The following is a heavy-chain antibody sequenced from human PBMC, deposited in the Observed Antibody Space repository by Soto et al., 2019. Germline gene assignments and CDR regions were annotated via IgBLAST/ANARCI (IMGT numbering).Heavy chain of an antibody. D-gene: IGHD3-10*01. CDR3: ARGEFLWFGQLLR. CDR2: MNPNTGDT. J-gene: IGHJ4*02. V-gene: IGHV1-8*01. Sequence: QVQLVQSGAEVKKPGASVKVSCKASGYTVTSYEINWVRQATGQGLEWMGWMNPNTGDTGYAQKFQCRVTMNMNTSISTAYMELSSLRSKETAVYYWARGEFLWFGQLLRWGQGTLVTVSS. CDR1: GYTVTSYE.